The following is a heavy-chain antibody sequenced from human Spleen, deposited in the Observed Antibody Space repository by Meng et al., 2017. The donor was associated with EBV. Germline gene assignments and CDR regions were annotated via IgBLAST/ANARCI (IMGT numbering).Heavy chain of an antibody. V-gene: IGHV1-8*01. J-gene: IGHJ4*02. CDR1: VYTFTTHN. Sequence: VQLVHSGAKVQNAGASVKVPCKASVYTFTTHNINGVRHATGQGLDWMGWMNPNNGYAGFAQKFQGRVTMTRDTSINTAYMEVSGLRSDDTAVYYCARGGESGYSYGSSDFDYWGQGTLVTVSS. CDR2: MNPNNGYA. CDR3: ARGGESGYSYGSSDFDY. D-gene: IGHD5-18*01.